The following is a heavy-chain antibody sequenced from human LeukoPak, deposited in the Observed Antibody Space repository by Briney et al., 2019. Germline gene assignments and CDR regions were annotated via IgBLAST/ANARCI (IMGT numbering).Heavy chain of an antibody. V-gene: IGHV3-30-3*01. D-gene: IGHD3-10*01. CDR1: GFTFRNYV. CDR2: TSSDLNVK. CDR3: AREGYYGSGSPPSLYFDY. J-gene: IGHJ4*02. Sequence: GGSLRLSCAASGFTFRNYVIHWVRQAPGKGLEWVAVTSSDLNVKLYADSVKGRFTISRDNSRSTLYLQMNSLRPEDTAIYYCAREGYYGSGSPPSLYFDYWGRGTLVTVSS.